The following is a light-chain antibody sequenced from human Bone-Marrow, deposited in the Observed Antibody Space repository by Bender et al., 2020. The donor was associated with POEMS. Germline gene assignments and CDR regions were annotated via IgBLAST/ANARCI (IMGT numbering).Light chain of an antibody. J-gene: IGLJ3*02. V-gene: IGLV2-14*03. CDR1: SSDIGTYNY. Sequence: QSALTQPASVSGSPGQSITISCTGTSSDIGTYNYVSWYQQHPGKAPKLVIYEVSNRPSGVSNRFSGSKSGNTASLTISGLQAEDEADYYCQSADSSGTYRVFGGGTKLTVL. CDR3: QSADSSGTYRV. CDR2: EVS.